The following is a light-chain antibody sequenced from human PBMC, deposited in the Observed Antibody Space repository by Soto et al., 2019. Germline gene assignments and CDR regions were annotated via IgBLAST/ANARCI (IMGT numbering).Light chain of an antibody. V-gene: IGLV2-14*01. CDR3: GSYTTSSNYV. CDR2: DVS. Sequence: QSALTQPASVSGSPGQSITISCTGTSSDIDAYNYVSWYQQHPGKAPKLMIYDVSNRPSGISNRFSGSKPGNTASLTISGLQAEDEADYYCGSYTTSSNYVFGTGTKVTVL. CDR1: SSDIDAYNY. J-gene: IGLJ1*01.